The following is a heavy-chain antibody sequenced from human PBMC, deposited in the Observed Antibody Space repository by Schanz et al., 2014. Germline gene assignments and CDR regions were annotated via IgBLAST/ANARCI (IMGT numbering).Heavy chain of an antibody. CDR2: TRYDGNNK. D-gene: IGHD3-3*01. J-gene: IGHJ4*02. CDR1: GFIFSNSW. V-gene: IGHV3-33*03. Sequence: QVHLVESGGGVVQPGRSLRLSCAASGFIFSNSWMSWVRQAPGKGLEWVAATRYDGNNKYYVDSVKGRFTISRDNAKNSLYLQMNSLTAEDTAVYYCARGVRIDYWGQGTLVTVSS. CDR3: ARGVRIDY.